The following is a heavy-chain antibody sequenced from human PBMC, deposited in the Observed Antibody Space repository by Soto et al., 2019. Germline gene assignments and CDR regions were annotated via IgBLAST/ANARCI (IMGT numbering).Heavy chain of an antibody. V-gene: IGHV1-18*01. Sequence: ASVKVSCKASGYTFTSYGISWVRQAPGQGLEWMGWISAYNGNTNYAQKLQGRVTMTTDTSTSTAYMELRSLRSDDTAVYYCARDILGPGRESFDYWGQGTLVTVSS. J-gene: IGHJ4*02. D-gene: IGHD3-10*01. CDR3: ARDILGPGRESFDY. CDR1: GYTFTSYG. CDR2: ISAYNGNT.